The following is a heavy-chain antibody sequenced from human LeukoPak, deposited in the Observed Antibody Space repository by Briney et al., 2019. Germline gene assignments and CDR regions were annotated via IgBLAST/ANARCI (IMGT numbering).Heavy chain of an antibody. CDR3: ARYYDYGSGSYTFDY. Sequence: GGSLRLSCAASGFTFDDYGMSGVRQAPGKGLEWVSGINWIGGSTGYADSVKGRFTISRDNAKNSLYLQMNSLRAEDTALYYCARYYDYGSGSYTFDYWGQGTLVTVSS. CDR2: INWIGGST. D-gene: IGHD3-10*01. J-gene: IGHJ4*02. V-gene: IGHV3-20*04. CDR1: GFTFDDYG.